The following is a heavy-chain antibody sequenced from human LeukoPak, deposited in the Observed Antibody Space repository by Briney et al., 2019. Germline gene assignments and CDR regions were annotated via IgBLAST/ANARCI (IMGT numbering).Heavy chain of an antibody. CDR2: IYYSGNT. D-gene: IGHD3-22*01. CDR1: GGSINRYY. Sequence: SETLSLTCTVSGGSINRYYWSWIRQPPGKGLEWIGYIYYSGNTNYNPSLKSRVTISVDTSKNQFSLRLSSVTAADTAVYYCARHQNYDNSGYYPLHPWGQGTLVTVSS. J-gene: IGHJ5*02. CDR3: ARHQNYDNSGYYPLHP. V-gene: IGHV4-59*08.